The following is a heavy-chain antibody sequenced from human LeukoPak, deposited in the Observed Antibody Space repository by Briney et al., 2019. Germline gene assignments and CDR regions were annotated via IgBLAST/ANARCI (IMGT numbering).Heavy chain of an antibody. Sequence: SETLSLTCTVSGGSISSGSYYWSWIRQPAGKGLEWIGRIYTSGSTNYNPSLKSRVTISVDTSKNQFSLKLSSVTAADTAVYYCARMGVVVAFDYWGQGTLVTVSS. D-gene: IGHD2-15*01. V-gene: IGHV4-61*02. CDR2: IYTSGST. CDR1: GGSISSGSYY. J-gene: IGHJ4*02. CDR3: ARMGVVVAFDY.